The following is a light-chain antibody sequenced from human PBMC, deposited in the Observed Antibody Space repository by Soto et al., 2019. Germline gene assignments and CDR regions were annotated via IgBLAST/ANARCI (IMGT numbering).Light chain of an antibody. CDR1: QGISSF. Sequence: DIQLTQSPSFLSASAGDRVTITCRASQGISSFLAWYQQKPGRAPKLLIYAASTLQSGVPSRFSGSGSGTEFTLTITSLQPEDFATYYCQQYNTYSTFGQGTRLEIK. J-gene: IGKJ5*01. CDR3: QQYNTYST. CDR2: AAS. V-gene: IGKV1-9*01.